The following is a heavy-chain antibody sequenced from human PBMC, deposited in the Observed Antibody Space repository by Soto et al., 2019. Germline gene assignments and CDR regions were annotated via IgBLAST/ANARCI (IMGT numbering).Heavy chain of an antibody. CDR1: GFTFSTYT. J-gene: IGHJ4*02. Sequence: PGGSLRLSXAASGFTFSTYTMNWFRQAPGKGLEWVSAITGGSNTYYGDSVKGRFTISRDNSKKTLYLQMNSLRVEDTAVYYCAKGSGSHYDYFDYWGRGTLVTVSS. V-gene: IGHV3-23*01. CDR3: AKGSGSHYDYFDY. CDR2: ITGGSNT. D-gene: IGHD1-26*01.